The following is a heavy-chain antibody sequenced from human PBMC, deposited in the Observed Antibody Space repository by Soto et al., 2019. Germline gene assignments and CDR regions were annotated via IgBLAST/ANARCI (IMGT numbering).Heavy chain of an antibody. J-gene: IGHJ6*02. V-gene: IGHV3-48*03. CDR2: ISSSGSTI. CDR3: ARDLLEWLLYPPDYYYGMDV. D-gene: IGHD3-3*01. Sequence: GSLRLSCAASGFAFGSYEINWCRPSPVKWLEWVSYISSSGSTIYYADSVKGRFTISRDNAKNSLYLQMNSLRAEDTAVYYCARDLLEWLLYPPDYYYGMDVWGQGTTVTVS. CDR1: GFAFGSYE.